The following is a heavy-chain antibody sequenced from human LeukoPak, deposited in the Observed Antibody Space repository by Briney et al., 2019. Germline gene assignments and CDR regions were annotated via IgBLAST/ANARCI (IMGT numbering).Heavy chain of an antibody. CDR2: INHTGST. Sequence: SETLSLTCAVYGGSLSGYCWSWIRQPPGKGLEWIGEINHTGSTNYNPSLKSRVTISVDTSKNHLSLKLSSVTAADTAVYYCARRKADGYDDYWGQGTLVTVSS. CDR3: ARRKADGYDDY. D-gene: IGHD5-24*01. V-gene: IGHV4-34*01. J-gene: IGHJ4*02. CDR1: GGSLSGYC.